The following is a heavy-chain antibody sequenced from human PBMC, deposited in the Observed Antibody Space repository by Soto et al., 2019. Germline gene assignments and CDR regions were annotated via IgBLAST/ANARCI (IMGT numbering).Heavy chain of an antibody. Sequence: GALRLXCAASGFTFSSYGMHWVRQAPGKGLEWVAVIWYDGSNKYYADSVKGRFTISRDNSKNTLYLQMNSLRAEDTAVYYCARVPFAVELLSRHKQQDYWGQETLVTVPS. CDR3: ARVPFAVELLSRHKQQDY. D-gene: IGHD3-10*01. V-gene: IGHV3-33*01. CDR1: GFTFSSYG. J-gene: IGHJ4*02. CDR2: IWYDGSNK.